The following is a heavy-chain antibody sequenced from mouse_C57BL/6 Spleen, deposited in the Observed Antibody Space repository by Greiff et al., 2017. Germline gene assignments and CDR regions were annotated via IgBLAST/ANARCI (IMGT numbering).Heavy chain of an antibody. J-gene: IGHJ3*01. Sequence: QVQLQQPGAELVKPGASVKLSCKASGYTFTSYWMHWVKQRPGQGLEWIGMIHPNSGSTNYNENFKSKATLTVDKSYSTAYMQLSSLTSEDSAVYYCARTSITTVVAKDWFAYWGQGTLVTVSA. D-gene: IGHD1-1*01. CDR2: IHPNSGST. CDR1: GYTFTSYW. V-gene: IGHV1-64*01. CDR3: ARTSITTVVAKDWFAY.